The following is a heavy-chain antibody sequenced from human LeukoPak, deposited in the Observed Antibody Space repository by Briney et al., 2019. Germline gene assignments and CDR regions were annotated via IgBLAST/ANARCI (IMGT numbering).Heavy chain of an antibody. CDR1: GFTFSSYA. CDR3: ARSADSSGFPYY. J-gene: IGHJ4*02. D-gene: IGHD3-22*01. CDR2: ISGSGGST. V-gene: IGHV3-23*01. Sequence: GGSLRLSCAASGFTFSSYAMSWVRQAPGKGLEWVSAISGSGGSTYYADSVKGRFTISRDSSKNTLYLQMNSLRAEDTAVYYCARSADSSGFPYYWGQGTLVTVSS.